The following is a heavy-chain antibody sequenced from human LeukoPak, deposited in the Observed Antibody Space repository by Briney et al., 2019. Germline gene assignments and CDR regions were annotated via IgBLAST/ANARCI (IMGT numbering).Heavy chain of an antibody. Sequence: PGGSLRLSCAASGFTFSSYGMHWVRQAPGKGLEWVAFIRYDGSNKYYADSVKGRFTISRDNCKNTLYMQMNSLRAEDTAVYYRARPPFGYGDYISYFDYWGQGTLVTVSS. D-gene: IGHD4-17*01. CDR1: GFTFSSYG. CDR3: ARPPFGYGDYISYFDY. CDR2: IRYDGSNK. J-gene: IGHJ4*02. V-gene: IGHV3-30*02.